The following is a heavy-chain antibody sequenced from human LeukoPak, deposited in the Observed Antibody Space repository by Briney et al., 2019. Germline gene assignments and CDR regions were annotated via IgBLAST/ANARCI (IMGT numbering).Heavy chain of an antibody. D-gene: IGHD3-3*01. Sequence: SETLSLTCAVYGGSFSGYYWSWIRQPPGKGLEWIGEINHSGSTNYNPSLKSRVTISVDTSKNQFSLKLSSVTAADTAVYYCARGKDFWRAYFDYWGQGTLVTVSS. J-gene: IGHJ4*02. CDR3: ARGKDFWRAYFDY. CDR2: INHSGST. V-gene: IGHV4-34*01. CDR1: GGSFSGYY.